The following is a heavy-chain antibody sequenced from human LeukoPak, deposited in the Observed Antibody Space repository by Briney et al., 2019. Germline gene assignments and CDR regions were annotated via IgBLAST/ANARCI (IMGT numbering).Heavy chain of an antibody. CDR1: GFTFSSYS. CDR3: ARGNIGYCSSTSCYEGDY. CDR2: ISISSSTI. J-gene: IGHJ4*02. Sequence: GGSLRLSCAASGFTFSSYSMNWVRQAPGKGLEWFSYISISSSTIYYADSVKGRFTISRDNAKNSLYLQMNSLRAEDTAVYYCARGNIGYCSSTSCYEGDYWGQGTLVTVSS. V-gene: IGHV3-48*01. D-gene: IGHD2-2*01.